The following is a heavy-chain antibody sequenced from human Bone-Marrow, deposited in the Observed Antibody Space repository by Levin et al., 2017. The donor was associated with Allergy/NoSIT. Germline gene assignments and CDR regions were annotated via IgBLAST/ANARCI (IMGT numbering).Heavy chain of an antibody. D-gene: IGHD3-10*01. V-gene: IGHV1-18*01. CDR3: ARPNDFYGSGSYAYFYYAMDV. Sequence: ASVKVSCKTSGYTFTTYGISWVRQAPGQGLEWMGWISTYNGKTNYAQKVQDRVTMTTDTSTSTVFMELRSLRSDDTAVYYCARPNDFYGSGSYAYFYYAMDVWGQGTTVTV. CDR1: GYTFTTYG. J-gene: IGHJ6*02. CDR2: ISTYNGKT.